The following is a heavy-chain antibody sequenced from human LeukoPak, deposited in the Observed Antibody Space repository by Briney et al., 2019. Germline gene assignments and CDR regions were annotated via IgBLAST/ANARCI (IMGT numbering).Heavy chain of an antibody. CDR2: ISAYNGNT. J-gene: IGHJ6*02. Sequence: ASVKVSCKASGYTFTSYGISWVRQAPGQGLEWMGWISAYNGNTNYAQKLQGRVTMTTGTSTSTAYMELRSLRSDDTAVYYCARDRGYSSSWYVGYYYYGMDVWGQGTTVTVSS. D-gene: IGHD6-13*01. CDR1: GYTFTSYG. V-gene: IGHV1-18*01. CDR3: ARDRGYSSSWYVGYYYYGMDV.